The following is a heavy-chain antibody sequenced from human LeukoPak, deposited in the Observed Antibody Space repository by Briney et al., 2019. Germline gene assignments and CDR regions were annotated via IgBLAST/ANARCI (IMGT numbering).Heavy chain of an antibody. D-gene: IGHD5-12*01. Sequence: SVKVSCKASGGTFSSYAISWVRQAPGQGLEWMGGIIPIFGTANYAQKFQGSVTITADKSTSTAYMELSSLRSEDTAVYYCASPFDSGYDSSFDYWGQGTLVTVSS. CDR1: GGTFSSYA. J-gene: IGHJ4*02. CDR2: IIPIFGTA. V-gene: IGHV1-69*06. CDR3: ASPFDSGYDSSFDY.